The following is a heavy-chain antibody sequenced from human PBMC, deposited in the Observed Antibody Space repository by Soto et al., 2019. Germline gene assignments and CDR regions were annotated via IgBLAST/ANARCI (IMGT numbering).Heavy chain of an antibody. CDR3: AKNGLPPHYHYCLDV. J-gene: IGHJ6*02. D-gene: IGHD4-17*01. CDR2: ISGYNGDT. CDR1: GYTFTRYG. V-gene: IGHV1-18*01. Sequence: ASVKVSCKASGYTFTRYGISWVRQAPGQGLEWMGWISGYNGDTNYAQKFQDRVSMTIDTSTGTAYMELRSLTSDDTAVYYCAKNGLPPHYHYCLDVRGQGTKVTVSS.